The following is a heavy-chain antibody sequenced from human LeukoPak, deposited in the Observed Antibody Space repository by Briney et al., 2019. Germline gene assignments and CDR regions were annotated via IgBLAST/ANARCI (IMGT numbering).Heavy chain of an antibody. Sequence: GGSLRLSCAASGFTFDDYAMHWVRQAPGKGLEWVSGISWNSGSIGYADSVKGRFTISRDNAKNSLYLQMNSLRAEDTAIYYCAKDIPRQREDDYWGQGTLVTVSS. CDR3: AKDIPRQREDDY. V-gene: IGHV3-9*01. J-gene: IGHJ4*02. D-gene: IGHD1-1*01. CDR2: ISWNSGSI. CDR1: GFTFDDYA.